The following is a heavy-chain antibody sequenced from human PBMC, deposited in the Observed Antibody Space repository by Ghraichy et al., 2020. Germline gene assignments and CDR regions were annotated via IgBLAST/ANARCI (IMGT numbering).Heavy chain of an antibody. CDR3: ASAGPSSGWRHFDY. D-gene: IGHD6-19*01. V-gene: IGHV3-72*01. CDR1: GFTFSDHY. J-gene: IGHJ4*02. CDR2: IRNKANSYTT. Sequence: GGSLRLSCAASGFTFSDHYMDWVRQAPGKGLEWVGRIRNKANSYTTEYAASVKGRFTISRDDSQNSVYLQINSLKTEDTAMYDCASAGPSSGWRHFDYWGQGTLVTVSS.